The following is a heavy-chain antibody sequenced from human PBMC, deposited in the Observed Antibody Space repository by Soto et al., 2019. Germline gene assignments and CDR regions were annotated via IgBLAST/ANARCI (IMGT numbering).Heavy chain of an antibody. D-gene: IGHD1-20*01. CDR2: INHSGST. Sequence: SETLSLTCAVYGGSFSGYYWSRIRQPPGKGLEWIGEINHSGSTNYTPSLKSRVTISVDTSKNQFSLKLSSVTAADTAVYYCARGGLTGTTTGFDPWGQGTLVTVSS. CDR1: GGSFSGYY. J-gene: IGHJ5*02. V-gene: IGHV4-34*01. CDR3: ARGGLTGTTTGFDP.